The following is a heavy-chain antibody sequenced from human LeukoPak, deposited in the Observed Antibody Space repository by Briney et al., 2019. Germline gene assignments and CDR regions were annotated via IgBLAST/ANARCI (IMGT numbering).Heavy chain of an antibody. CDR3: ARDRGDYSGGRGAFDI. D-gene: IGHD4-11*01. Sequence: PGGSLRLSCAASGFTFSRYWMHWVRQAPGKGLVWVSRINSDGSTTTYADSVKGRFTISRDNAKNTLYLQMNSLRAKDTAVYYCARDRGDYSGGRGAFDIWGQGTMVTVSS. CDR2: INSDGSTT. V-gene: IGHV3-74*01. J-gene: IGHJ3*02. CDR1: GFTFSRYW.